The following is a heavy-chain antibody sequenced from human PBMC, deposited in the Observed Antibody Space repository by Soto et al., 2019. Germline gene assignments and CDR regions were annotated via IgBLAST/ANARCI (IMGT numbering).Heavy chain of an antibody. Sequence: QVQLVESGGGVVQPGRSLRLSCAASGFTFSSYGMHWVRQAPGKGLEWVAVISYDGSNKYYADSVKGRFTISRDNSKNTLYLQMNRLRAEDTAVYYCAKDGDGDYVSYFDYWGQGTLVTVSS. J-gene: IGHJ4*02. V-gene: IGHV3-30*18. D-gene: IGHD4-17*01. CDR1: GFTFSSYG. CDR2: ISYDGSNK. CDR3: AKDGDGDYVSYFDY.